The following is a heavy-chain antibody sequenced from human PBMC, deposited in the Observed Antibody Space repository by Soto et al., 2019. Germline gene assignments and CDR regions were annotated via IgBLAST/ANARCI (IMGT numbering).Heavy chain of an antibody. D-gene: IGHD6-19*01. V-gene: IGHV3-7*04. CDR1: GFTFSNFW. CDR2: MNQDGSEK. Sequence: EVQLVESGGDLVQPGGSLRLSCAASGFTFSNFWMSWVRQTPGRGLEWVANMNQDGSEKYYLDSVRGRFTISRDNAKTSLSLQINSLRAEDTAVYYCAKDASGWSVTWGQGTRVIVSS. J-gene: IGHJ5*02. CDR3: AKDASGWSVT.